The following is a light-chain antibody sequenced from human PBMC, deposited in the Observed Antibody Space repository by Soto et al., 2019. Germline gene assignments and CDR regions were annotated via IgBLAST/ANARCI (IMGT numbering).Light chain of an antibody. Sequence: QVTQSPSSFSASTGDRVTITCRASQGISSYLAWYQQKPGKAPKLLIYAASTLQSGVPSRFSGSGSGTDFTLTISCLQSEDFATYYCQQYYSYPLTFGGGTKVDI. CDR3: QQYYSYPLT. CDR2: AAS. V-gene: IGKV1-8*01. J-gene: IGKJ4*01. CDR1: QGISSY.